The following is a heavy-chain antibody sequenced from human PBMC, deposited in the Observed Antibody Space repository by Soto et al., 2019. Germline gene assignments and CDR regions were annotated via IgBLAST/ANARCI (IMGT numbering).Heavy chain of an antibody. Sequence: ASVKVSCKASGYTFTSYGISWVRQAPGQGLEWMGWISAYNGNTNYAQKLQGRVTMTTDTSTSTAYMELRSLRSDDTAVYYCARVGYCTNGVCYTNYYYYYYGMDAWGQGTTVTXSS. J-gene: IGHJ6*02. V-gene: IGHV1-18*01. D-gene: IGHD2-8*01. CDR2: ISAYNGNT. CDR1: GYTFTSYG. CDR3: ARVGYCTNGVCYTNYYYYYYGMDA.